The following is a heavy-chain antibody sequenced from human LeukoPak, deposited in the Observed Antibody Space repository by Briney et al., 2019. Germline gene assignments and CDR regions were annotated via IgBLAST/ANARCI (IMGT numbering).Heavy chain of an antibody. Sequence: ASVTVSCKASGYTFTSYDINGVRQAAGKGREGMGWMNPNRGKTDYAQKFQGRVTITRNRYISTAYMELSSLRSADTSVYYCARRLRRIYIAARYPNWFDPWGQGTLVTVSS. CDR1: GYTFTSYD. D-gene: IGHD6-6*01. V-gene: IGHV1-8*01. CDR2: MNPNRGKT. J-gene: IGHJ5*02. CDR3: ARRLRRIYIAARYPNWFDP.